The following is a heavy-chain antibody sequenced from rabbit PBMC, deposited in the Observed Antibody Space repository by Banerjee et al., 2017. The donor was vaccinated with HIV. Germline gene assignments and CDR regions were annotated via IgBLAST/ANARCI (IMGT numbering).Heavy chain of an antibody. Sequence: QEQLEESGGGLVQPEGSLALTCTASGFTISSSYYMCWVRQAPGKGLEWIACIYADSSGSAYYASWAKGRFTASKTSSTTVTLQMTSLTAADTATYFCATSRYGVAGYAYTITQLDLWGPGTLVTVS. J-gene: IGHJ6*01. D-gene: IGHD6-1*01. V-gene: IGHV1S45*01. CDR2: IYADSSGSA. CDR1: GFTISSSYY. CDR3: ATSRYGVAGYAYTITQLDL.